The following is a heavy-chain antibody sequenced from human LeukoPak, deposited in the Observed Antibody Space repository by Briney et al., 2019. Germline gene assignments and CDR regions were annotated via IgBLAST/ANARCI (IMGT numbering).Heavy chain of an antibody. CDR3: TRDGGSWSHLDS. CDR2: IDSRAESHAT. Sequence: GGSLTLPCAGSGFTFSDCAIHWVRQAPGKGREWLGRIDSRAESHATAYAESVRGRFTISRDDSKSTAYLQMNSLKTEDTAVYFCTRDGGSWSHLDSWGQGTLVTVSS. J-gene: IGHJ4*02. D-gene: IGHD2-15*01. CDR1: GFTFSDCA. V-gene: IGHV3-73*01.